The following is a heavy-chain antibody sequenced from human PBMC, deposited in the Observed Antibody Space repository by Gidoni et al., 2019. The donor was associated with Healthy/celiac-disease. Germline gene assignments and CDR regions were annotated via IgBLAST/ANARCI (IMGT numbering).Heavy chain of an antibody. CDR1: GGSISSGGYY. CDR3: ARDHYGDYGGDWFDP. D-gene: IGHD4-17*01. V-gene: IGHV4-31*03. Sequence: QVQLQESGPGLVKPSQTLSLTCTVSGGSISSGGYYWSWLRQHPGKGLEWIGYIYYSGSTYYNPSLKSRVTISVDTSKNQFSLKLSSVTAADTAVYYCARDHYGDYGGDWFDPWGQGTLVTVSS. J-gene: IGHJ5*02. CDR2: IYYSGST.